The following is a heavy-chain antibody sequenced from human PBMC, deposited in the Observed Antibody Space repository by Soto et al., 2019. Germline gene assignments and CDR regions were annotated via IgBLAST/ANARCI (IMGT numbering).Heavy chain of an antibody. CDR3: ARETGIAVAGTTLDY. D-gene: IGHD6-19*01. V-gene: IGHV1-69*04. CDR2: IIPILGIA. Sequence: GASVNVSCKASGGTFSSYTISWVRQAPGQGLEWMGRIIPILGIANYAQKFQGRVTITADKSTSTAYMELSSLRSEDTAVYYCARETGIAVAGTTLDYWGQGTLVTVSS. CDR1: GGTFSSYT. J-gene: IGHJ4*02.